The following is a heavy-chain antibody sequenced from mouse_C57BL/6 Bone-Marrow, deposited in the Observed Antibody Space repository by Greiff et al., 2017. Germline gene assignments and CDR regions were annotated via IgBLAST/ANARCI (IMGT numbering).Heavy chain of an antibody. CDR3: ARYYYGSMFAY. J-gene: IGHJ3*01. V-gene: IGHV5-4*01. D-gene: IGHD1-1*01. Sequence: VQRVESGGGLVKPGGSLKLSCAASGFTFSSYAMSWVRQTPEKRLEWVATISDGGSYTYYPDNVKGRFTIYRDNAKNNLYLQMSHLKSEDTAMYYCARYYYGSMFAYWGQGTLVTVSA. CDR1: GFTFSSYA. CDR2: ISDGGSYT.